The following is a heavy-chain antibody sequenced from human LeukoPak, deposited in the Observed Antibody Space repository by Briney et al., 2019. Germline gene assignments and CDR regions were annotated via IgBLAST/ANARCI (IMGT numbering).Heavy chain of an antibody. CDR2: INYSGST. J-gene: IGHJ3*02. CDR1: GGSITNCY. CDR3: ARDPLSTNDFDI. D-gene: IGHD1-1*01. V-gene: IGHV4-59*01. Sequence: SETLSLTCTVSGGSITNCYWNWIRQSPGKGPEWIGYINYSGSTNYNPSLKSRVTISVDTSKNQFSLKLSSVTAADTAVYFCARDPLSTNDFDIWGQGTMVTVSS.